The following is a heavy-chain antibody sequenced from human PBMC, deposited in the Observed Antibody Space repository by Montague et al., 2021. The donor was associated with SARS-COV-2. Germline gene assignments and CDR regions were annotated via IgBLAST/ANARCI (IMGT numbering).Heavy chain of an antibody. CDR1: GGSFSDYF. D-gene: IGHD3-22*01. V-gene: IGHV4-34*01. Sequence: SETLSLTCAVYGGSFSDYFWTWIRQPPGKGLEWIGEINHRGTSNYNPSLKSRVSISVDTSKNQFSLYQGSVTAADTAVYYCARGRQHFNMIVVVMTGGEYYFDYWGQGTLVTVSS. CDR2: INHRGTS. CDR3: ARGRQHFNMIVVVMTGGEYYFDY. J-gene: IGHJ4*02.